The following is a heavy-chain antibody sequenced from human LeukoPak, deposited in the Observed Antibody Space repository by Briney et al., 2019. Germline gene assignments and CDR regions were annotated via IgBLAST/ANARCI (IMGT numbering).Heavy chain of an antibody. CDR2: INPSGGST. J-gene: IGHJ6*03. Sequence: ASVKVSCKASGYTFTSYYMHWVRQAPGQGLEWMGIINPSGGSTSYAQKFQGIVTMTRNTSISTAYMELSSLRSEDTAVYYCARRYSDSGNYYYMDVWGKGTTVTISS. V-gene: IGHV1-46*01. CDR3: ARRYSDSGNYYYMDV. CDR1: GYTFTSYY. D-gene: IGHD3-22*01.